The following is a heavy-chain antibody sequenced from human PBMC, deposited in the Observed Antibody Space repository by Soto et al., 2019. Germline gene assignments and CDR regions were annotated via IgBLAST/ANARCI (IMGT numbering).Heavy chain of an antibody. J-gene: IGHJ6*03. D-gene: IGHD3-16*01. V-gene: IGHV3-23*01. CDR3: AQGSRLDRHYYMDV. CDR2: ISGSGGST. Sequence: EVQLLESGGGLVQPGGSLRLSCAASGFTFSSYAMSWVRQAPGKGLEWVSAISGSGGSTYYADSVKGRFTISRDNSKNTLYLQMNSLRAEDTAVYYCAQGSRLDRHYYMDVWGKGTTVTVSS. CDR1: GFTFSSYA.